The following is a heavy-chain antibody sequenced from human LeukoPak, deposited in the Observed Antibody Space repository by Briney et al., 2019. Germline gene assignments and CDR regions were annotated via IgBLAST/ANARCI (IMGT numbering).Heavy chain of an antibody. CDR2: IYYSGST. CDR3: AGRTTGYSSGWLYY. J-gene: IGHJ4*02. D-gene: IGHD6-19*01. CDR1: GGSISSYY. Sequence: SETLSLTCTVSGGSISSYYWSWIRQPPGKGLEWIGYIYYSGSTNYNPSLKSRVTISVDTSKNQFSLKLSSVTAADTAVYYCAGRTTGYSSGWLYYWGQGTLVTVSS. V-gene: IGHV4-59*01.